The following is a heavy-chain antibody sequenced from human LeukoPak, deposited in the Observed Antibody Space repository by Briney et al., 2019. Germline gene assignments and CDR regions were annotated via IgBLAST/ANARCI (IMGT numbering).Heavy chain of an antibody. CDR1: GFTFSPYG. CDR2: IRNDGTNK. D-gene: IGHD3-22*01. Sequence: HPGGSLRLSCAASGFTFSPYGMHWVRQTPGRGLEWVAFIRNDGTNKYYADSVKGRFTISRDNSKNTLYLQMNSLRAEDTALYYCAKGGSIVVATPDNYFDYWGQGTLVTVSS. J-gene: IGHJ4*02. V-gene: IGHV3-30*02. CDR3: AKGGSIVVATPDNYFDY.